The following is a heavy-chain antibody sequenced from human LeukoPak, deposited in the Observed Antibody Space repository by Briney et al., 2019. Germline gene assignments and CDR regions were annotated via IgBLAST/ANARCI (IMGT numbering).Heavy chain of an antibody. CDR2: ISYDGIHK. Sequence: PGGSLRLSCPASGFTFSGYAMQWVRQTPAKGLQWLGFISYDGIHKYYADSVKGRFTISRDNSKNTLYLQMNSLRAEDTAVYFCARANWAGIEAPATDYWGQGTLVTVSS. V-gene: IGHV3-30-3*01. J-gene: IGHJ4*02. D-gene: IGHD2-15*01. CDR1: GFTFSGYA. CDR3: ARANWAGIEAPATDY.